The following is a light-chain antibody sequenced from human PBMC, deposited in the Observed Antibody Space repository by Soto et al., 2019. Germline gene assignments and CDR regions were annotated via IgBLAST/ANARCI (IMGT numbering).Light chain of an antibody. J-gene: IGKJ2*01. Sequence: DIVMTQSPDSLAVSLGERATINCKSSQSVLYSSTNKNYLAWYQQKPGQPPKLLIYWASTRESGVPDRFSGSGSDTDFTLTISSLQAEDVAVYYCQQYYNTPSYTFGQGTKLEIK. CDR1: QSVLYSSTNKNY. CDR3: QQYYNTPSYT. CDR2: WAS. V-gene: IGKV4-1*01.